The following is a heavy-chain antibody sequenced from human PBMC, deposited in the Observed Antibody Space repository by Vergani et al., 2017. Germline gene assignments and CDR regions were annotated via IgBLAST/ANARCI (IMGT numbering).Heavy chain of an antibody. D-gene: IGHD6-13*01. CDR1: GFTFSSYS. Sequence: EVQLVESGGGLVKPGGSLRLSCAASGFTFSSYSMNWVRQAPGKGLEWVSSISSSSSYIYYADSVKGRFTISRDNAKNSLYLQMNSLRAEDTAVYYCAREYLAAAGTEYWGQGILVTVSS. CDR2: ISSSSSYI. CDR3: AREYLAAAGTEY. J-gene: IGHJ4*02. V-gene: IGHV3-21*01.